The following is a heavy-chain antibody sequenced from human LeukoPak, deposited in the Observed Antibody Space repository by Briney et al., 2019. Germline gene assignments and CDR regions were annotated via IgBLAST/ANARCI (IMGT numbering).Heavy chain of an antibody. V-gene: IGHV4-38-2*01. Sequence: PSETLSLTCSVSGYSISSGYYWGWIRQPPGKGLEWIGSIYHSGSTYYNPSLKSRVTISVDTSKNQFSLKLSSVTAADTAVYYCARHHTIFGVVTWFDPWGQGTLVTVSS. D-gene: IGHD3-3*01. J-gene: IGHJ5*02. CDR3: ARHHTIFGVVTWFDP. CDR2: IYHSGST. CDR1: GYSISSGYY.